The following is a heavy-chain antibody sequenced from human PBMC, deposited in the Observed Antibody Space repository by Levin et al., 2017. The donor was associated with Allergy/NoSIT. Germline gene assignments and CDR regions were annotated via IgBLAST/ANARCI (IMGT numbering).Heavy chain of an antibody. CDR2: ISSSSSVI. V-gene: IGHV3-48*02. Sequence: LSLTCAASGFTFRSDNMHWVRQAPGKGLEWISYISSSSSVIYYADSMKGRFTISRDNAKNSLYLQMNSLRDEDTAVYYCVRDSAVDWGQGTLVTVSS. CDR3: VRDSAVD. D-gene: IGHD2-2*01. J-gene: IGHJ4*02. CDR1: GFTFRSDN.